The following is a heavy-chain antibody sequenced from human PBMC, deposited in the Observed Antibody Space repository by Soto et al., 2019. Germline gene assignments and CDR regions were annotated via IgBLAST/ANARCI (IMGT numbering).Heavy chain of an antibody. CDR3: VRDAGSLGY. CDR1: AFTFSSYC. D-gene: IGHD3-10*01. CDR2: ITSGSSTT. Sequence: GXSLRLSCAASAFTFSSYCMHWVIQAPGKGLVWVSYITSGSSTTHYADSVKGRFTISRDNAKNSVFLQMNSLRVEDTAVYYCVRDAGSLGYWGQGTLVTVSS. V-gene: IGHV3-48*01. J-gene: IGHJ4*02.